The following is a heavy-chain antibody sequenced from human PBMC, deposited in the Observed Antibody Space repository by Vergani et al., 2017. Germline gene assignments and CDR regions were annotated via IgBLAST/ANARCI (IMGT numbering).Heavy chain of an antibody. CDR2: IGKDGINT. D-gene: IGHD2-21*02. V-gene: IGHV3-30*02. CDR3: AXYLRDSTDGLPDS. CDR1: GFTFSDFS. J-gene: IGHJ4*02. Sequence: VQLVESGGGLVKPGGSLRLSCAASGFTFSDFSMSWVRQAPGKGLEWLAYIGKDGINTRYRDAVKGRFTVSRDNSKDILYLQMDSLRSEDTALYYCAXYLRDSTDGLPDSWGPGTLVIVSS.